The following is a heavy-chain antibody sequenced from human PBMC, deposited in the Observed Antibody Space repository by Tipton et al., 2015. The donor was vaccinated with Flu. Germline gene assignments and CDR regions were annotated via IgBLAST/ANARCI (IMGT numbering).Heavy chain of an antibody. Sequence: LSLTCTVSGGSISSGSYYWSWIRQPAGKGLEWIGRIYTSGSTNYNPSLKSRVTISVDTSKNQFSLKLSSVTAADTAVYYCARVRSYYDSSGYYYAFDYWGQGTLVTVSS. CDR1: GGSISSGSYY. V-gene: IGHV4-61*02. CDR2: IYTSGST. J-gene: IGHJ4*02. D-gene: IGHD3-22*01. CDR3: ARVRSYYDSSGYYYAFDY.